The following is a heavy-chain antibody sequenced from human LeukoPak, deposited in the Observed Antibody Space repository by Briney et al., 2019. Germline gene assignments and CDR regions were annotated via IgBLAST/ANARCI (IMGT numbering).Heavy chain of an antibody. Sequence: SGGSLRLSCAASGFTFSSYEMNWVRQAPGKGLEWVSYISSSGSAVYYADSVKGRFIISRDNARNYLYLQMHSLSAEDAALYYCVQLRGKKNDAFDIWGQGTLVTVSS. CDR1: GFTFSSYE. J-gene: IGHJ3*02. D-gene: IGHD3-10*01. CDR3: VQLRGKKNDAFDI. V-gene: IGHV3-48*03. CDR2: ISSSGSAV.